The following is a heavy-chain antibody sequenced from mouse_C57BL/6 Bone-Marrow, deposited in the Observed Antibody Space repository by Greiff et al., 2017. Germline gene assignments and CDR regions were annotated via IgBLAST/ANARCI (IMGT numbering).Heavy chain of an antibody. Sequence: DVKLVESGPELVKPGASVKMSCKASGYTFTDYNMHWVKQSHGKSLEWIGYINPKNGGTSYNQKFKGKATLTVNKSSSTAYMELRSLTSEDSAVYYCARERYYYGSSFYRYFDVWGTGTTVTVSS. CDR1: GYTFTDYN. CDR3: ARERYYYGSSFYRYFDV. J-gene: IGHJ1*03. CDR2: INPKNGGT. D-gene: IGHD1-1*01. V-gene: IGHV1-22*01.